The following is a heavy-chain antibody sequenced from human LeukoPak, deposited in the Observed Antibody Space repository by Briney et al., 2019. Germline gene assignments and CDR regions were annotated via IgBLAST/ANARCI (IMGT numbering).Heavy chain of an antibody. V-gene: IGHV4-59*01. CDR2: IYYSGST. CDR3: AREGDSSGFFDY. CDR1: GGSISGYY. J-gene: IGHJ4*02. D-gene: IGHD3-22*01. Sequence: PSETLSLTCTVSGGSISGYYWSWIRQPPGKGLEWIGYIYYSGSTNYNPSLKSRVTISVDPSKNQFSLKLSSVTAADTAVYDCAREGDSSGFFDYWGQGTLVTVSS.